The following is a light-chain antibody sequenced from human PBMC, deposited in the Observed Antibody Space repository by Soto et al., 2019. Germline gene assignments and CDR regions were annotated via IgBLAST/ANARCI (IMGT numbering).Light chain of an antibody. CDR1: QGISNY. CDR3: QKYGGAPPFT. V-gene: IGKV1-27*01. J-gene: IGKJ3*01. Sequence: DIQMTQSPSSLSASVGDRVTITCRASQGISNYLAWYQQKPGEVPKVLIYTASTLQSGVPSRFSGSGSGTDFTLTISSLQPEDVATYYCQKYGGAPPFTFGPGTKVDLK. CDR2: TAS.